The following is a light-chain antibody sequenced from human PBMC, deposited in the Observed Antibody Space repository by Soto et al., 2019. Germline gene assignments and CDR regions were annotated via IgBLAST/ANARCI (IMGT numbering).Light chain of an antibody. CDR2: EVN. CDR1: SSEVGYYNL. J-gene: IGLJ1*01. Sequence: QSALTQPASVSGSPGQSITISCTGTSSEVGYYNLVSWYQHHPGKAPKLIIYEVNKRPSGVSKRFSGSKSGNTASLTISGLQAEDEADYHCCSYAGSSTYVFGTGTKVTVL. V-gene: IGLV2-23*02. CDR3: CSYAGSSTYV.